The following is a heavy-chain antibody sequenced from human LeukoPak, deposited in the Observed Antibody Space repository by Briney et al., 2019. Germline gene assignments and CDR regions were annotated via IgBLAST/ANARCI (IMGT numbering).Heavy chain of an antibody. Sequence: GGSLRLSCAAFGLTLSRCDMHWVRQTPGKGLEWVAYIRSDGTKKYHADSVKGRFSISRDNSKNTLYLQMNSLRTEDTAVYYCAKDLGAYYYGSVLDYWGQGALVTVSS. CDR1: GLTLSRCD. CDR3: AKDLGAYYYGSVLDY. V-gene: IGHV3-30*02. CDR2: IRSDGTKK. J-gene: IGHJ4*02. D-gene: IGHD3-10*01.